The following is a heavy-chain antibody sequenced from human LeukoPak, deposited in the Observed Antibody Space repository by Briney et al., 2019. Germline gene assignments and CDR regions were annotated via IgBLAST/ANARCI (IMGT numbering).Heavy chain of an antibody. J-gene: IGHJ4*02. V-gene: IGHV3-7*01. D-gene: IGHD1-1*01. Sequence: GGSLRLSCGVSGLTFSNYWMNWVRQAPGKGLEWVANINQDGGEKYYVDSVKGRFTISRDNAKNSLYLQMNSLRVEDTAVYYCARSELSPSDFDYWGQGTLVTVSS. CDR3: ARSELSPSDFDY. CDR1: GLTFSNYW. CDR2: INQDGGEK.